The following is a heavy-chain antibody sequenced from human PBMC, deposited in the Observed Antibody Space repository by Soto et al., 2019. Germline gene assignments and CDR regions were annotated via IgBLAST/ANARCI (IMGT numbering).Heavy chain of an antibody. CDR1: GFTFSSYG. V-gene: IGHV3-30*03. D-gene: IGHD3-9*01. Sequence: GGSLRLSCAASGFTFSSYGMHWVRQAPGKGLEWVAVISYDGSNKYYADSVKGRFTISRDNSKNTVTLQMNNLTVDDTAVYYCATSFRYFDNWGQGTGSPSPQ. J-gene: IGHJ5*02. CDR3: ATSFRYFDN. CDR2: ISYDGSNK.